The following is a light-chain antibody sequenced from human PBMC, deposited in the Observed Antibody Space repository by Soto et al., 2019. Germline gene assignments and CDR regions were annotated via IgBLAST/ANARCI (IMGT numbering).Light chain of an antibody. CDR2: EVS. CDR1: SSDIGNYDF. Sequence: QSVLTQPASVSGSPGQSITISCTGTSSDIGNYDFVSWYQQVPGTAPKAMIYEVSSRPSGVSNRFSGSKSCNTASLTISGLQAEDEAYYYCSSYTTSTSFILFGGGTQLTVL. V-gene: IGLV2-14*01. CDR3: SSYTTSTSFIL. J-gene: IGLJ2*01.